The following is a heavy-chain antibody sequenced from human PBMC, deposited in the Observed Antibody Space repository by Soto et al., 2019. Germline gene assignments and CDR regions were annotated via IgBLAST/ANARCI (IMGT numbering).Heavy chain of an antibody. D-gene: IGHD5-18*01. V-gene: IGHV1-18*01. CDR3: ARERSEYSYGYAYCYYGMDV. CDR1: GYTFTSYG. Sequence: GASVKVSCKASGYTFTSYGISWVRQAPGQGLEWMGWISAYNGNTNYAQKLQGRVTMTTDTSTSTAYMELRSLRSDDTAVYYCARERSEYSYGYAYCYYGMDVWGQGTTVTVSS. J-gene: IGHJ6*02. CDR2: ISAYNGNT.